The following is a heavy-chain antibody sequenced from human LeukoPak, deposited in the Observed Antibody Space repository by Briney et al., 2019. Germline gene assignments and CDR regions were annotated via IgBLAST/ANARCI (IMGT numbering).Heavy chain of an antibody. Sequence: PSETLSLTCTVSGGSISSYYWSWIRQPPGKGLEWIGYIYYSGSTNYNPSLKSRVTISVDTSKNQFSLKLSSVTAADTAVYYCAIRQYSNFLDYWGQGTLVTVSS. V-gene: IGHV4-59*08. D-gene: IGHD4-11*01. CDR3: AIRQYSNFLDY. J-gene: IGHJ4*02. CDR2: IYYSGST. CDR1: GGSISSYY.